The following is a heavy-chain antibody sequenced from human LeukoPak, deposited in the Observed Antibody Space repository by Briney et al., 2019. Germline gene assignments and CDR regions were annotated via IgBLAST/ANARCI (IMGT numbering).Heavy chain of an antibody. CDR2: TYYRSKWYN. CDR1: GDSVSSNSAA. Sequence: PSQTLSLTCAISGDSVSSNSAAWNWIRQSPSRGLEWLGRTYYRSKWYNDYAVSVKSRITINPDTSKNQFSLQLNSVTPEDTAVYYCAREGLRITIFGVVIYNWFDPWGQGTLVTVSS. V-gene: IGHV6-1*01. CDR3: AREGLRITIFGVVIYNWFDP. J-gene: IGHJ5*02. D-gene: IGHD3-3*01.